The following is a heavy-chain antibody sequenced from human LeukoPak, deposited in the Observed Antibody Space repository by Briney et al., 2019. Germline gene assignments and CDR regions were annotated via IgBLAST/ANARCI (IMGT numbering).Heavy chain of an antibody. CDR1: GGSISSSSYY. CDR3: ARFYGSGSYYKGYFDY. D-gene: IGHD3-10*01. V-gene: IGHV4-39*07. CDR2: IYFSGST. J-gene: IGHJ4*02. Sequence: PSETLSLTCTVSGGSISSSSYYWGWIRQPPGKGLEWIGSIYFSGSTYYNPSLKSRVTISVDTSKNQFSLKLSSVTAADTAVYYCARFYGSGSYYKGYFDYWGQGTLVTVSS.